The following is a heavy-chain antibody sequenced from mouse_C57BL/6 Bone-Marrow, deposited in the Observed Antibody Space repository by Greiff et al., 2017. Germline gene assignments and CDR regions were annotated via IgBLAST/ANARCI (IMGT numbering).Heavy chain of an antibody. V-gene: IGHV1-63*01. CDR2: IYPGGGST. CDR3: ARRDYYGSSYAMDY. CDR1: GYTFTNYW. D-gene: IGHD1-1*01. J-gene: IGHJ4*01. Sequence: QVQLKQSGAELVRPGTSVKMSCKASGYTFTNYWIGWAKQRPGHGLEWIGDIYPGGGSTNYNEKFKGKATLTADKSSSTAYMQFSSLTSEDSAIYYGARRDYYGSSYAMDYWGQGTSVTVSS.